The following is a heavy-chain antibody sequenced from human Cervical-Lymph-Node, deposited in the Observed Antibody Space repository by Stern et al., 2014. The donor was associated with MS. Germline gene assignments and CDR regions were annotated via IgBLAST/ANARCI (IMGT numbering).Heavy chain of an antibody. CDR3: ARDDYYDSGGYASYFDY. V-gene: IGHV3-33*01. CDR1: GFTFSSYG. Sequence: VQLVESGGGVVQPGRSLRLSCAASGFTFSSYGMHWVRQAPGKGLEWVAIIWYDGSNKYYADSVKGRFPISRDNSKNTLYLQMNSLRADDTAVYYCARDDYYDSGGYASYFDYWGQGTLVTVSS. CDR2: IWYDGSNK. D-gene: IGHD3-22*01. J-gene: IGHJ4*02.